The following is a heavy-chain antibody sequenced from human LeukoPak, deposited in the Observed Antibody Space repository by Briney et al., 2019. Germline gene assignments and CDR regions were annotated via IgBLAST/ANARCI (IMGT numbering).Heavy chain of an antibody. CDR1: GFTFSSYG. D-gene: IGHD2-2*01. J-gene: IGHJ4*01. CDR3: ARASSTCDY. Sequence: GGSLRLSCAASGFTFSSYGMHWVRQAPGKGLESVAVISYDGSNKYYADSVKGRFTISRDDSKNTLYLQMNNLRPEDTAVYYCARASSTCDYXXXGTLVTVSS. CDR2: ISYDGSNK. V-gene: IGHV3-30*19.